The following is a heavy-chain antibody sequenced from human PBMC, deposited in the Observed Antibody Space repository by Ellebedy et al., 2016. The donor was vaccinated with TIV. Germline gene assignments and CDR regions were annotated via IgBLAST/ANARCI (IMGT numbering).Heavy chain of an antibody. CDR2: ISYDGSNK. CDR3: ARTPGYGDYSRMEEFDY. J-gene: IGHJ4*02. V-gene: IGHV3-30*04. D-gene: IGHD4-17*01. CDR1: GFTFSSYA. Sequence: GGSLRLSXAASGFTFSSYAMHWVRQAPGKGLEWVAVISYDGSNKYYADSVKGRFTISRDNSKNTLYLQMNSLRAEDTAVYYCARTPGYGDYSRMEEFDYWGQGTLVTVSS.